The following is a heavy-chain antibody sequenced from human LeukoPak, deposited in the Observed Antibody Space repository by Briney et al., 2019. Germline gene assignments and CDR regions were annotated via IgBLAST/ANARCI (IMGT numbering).Heavy chain of an antibody. D-gene: IGHD2-2*01. J-gene: IGHJ5*02. V-gene: IGHV4-59*01. Sequence: SETLSLTCAVYGGSISSYYWSWIRQPPGKGLEWIGYIYYSGSTNYNPSLKSRVTISVDTSKNQFSLKLSSVTAADTAVYYCARAFPTKTPQTYCSSTSCYAGGVGNWFDPWGQGTLATVSS. CDR2: IYYSGST. CDR3: ARAFPTKTPQTYCSSTSCYAGGVGNWFDP. CDR1: GGSISSYY.